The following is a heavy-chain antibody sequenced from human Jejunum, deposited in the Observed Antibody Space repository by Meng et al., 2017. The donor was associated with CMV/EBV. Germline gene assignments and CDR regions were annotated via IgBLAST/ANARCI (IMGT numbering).Heavy chain of an antibody. Sequence: VSSGSFDWSWSRQPPGKGLEWIGHVDDTGSTYSNSSLRSRVTMSVDTSKNQLSLKLSSVTAADTAVYYCARLYGRKSLGFFYGMDVWGQGTTVTVSS. CDR3: ARLYGRKSLGFFYGMDV. V-gene: IGHV4-61*07. CDR1: VSSGSFD. J-gene: IGHJ6*02. D-gene: IGHD4-17*01. CDR2: VDDTGST.